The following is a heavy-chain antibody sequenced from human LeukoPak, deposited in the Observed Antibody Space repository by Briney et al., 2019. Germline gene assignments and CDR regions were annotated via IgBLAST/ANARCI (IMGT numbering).Heavy chain of an antibody. J-gene: IGHJ4*02. CDR3: AVHVDY. CDR1: GYTFTNYD. Sequence: ASVKVSCKASGYTFTNYDISWVRQAPGQGLEWMGWISPYNDNTDYAQKVQGRVTMTTDTSTNTAYMELSSLRSEDTAVYYCAVHVDYWGQGTLVTVSS. V-gene: IGHV1-18*01. D-gene: IGHD1-1*01. CDR2: ISPYNDNT.